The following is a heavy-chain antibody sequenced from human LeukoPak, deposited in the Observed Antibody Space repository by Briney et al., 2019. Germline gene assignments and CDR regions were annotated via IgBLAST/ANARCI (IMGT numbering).Heavy chain of an antibody. CDR3: ARCLRGRFLEWLLSRDAFDI. J-gene: IGHJ3*02. CDR1: GFTFSSYS. CDR2: ISSSSSYI. V-gene: IGHV3-21*01. Sequence: GGSLRLSCAASGFTFSSYSMNWVRQAPGKGLEWVSSISSSSSYIYYADSVKGRFTISRDNAKNSLYLQMNSLRAEDTAVYYCARCLRGRFLEWLLSRDAFDIWGQGTMVTVSS. D-gene: IGHD3-3*01.